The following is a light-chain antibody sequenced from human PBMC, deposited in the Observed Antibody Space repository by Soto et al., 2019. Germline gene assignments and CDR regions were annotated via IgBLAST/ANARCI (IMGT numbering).Light chain of an antibody. V-gene: IGLV2-14*01. Sequence: QSALTQPASVSGSPGQSITISCTGSSSDVGAYNYVSWYQQYPGNAPKLIIYEVNYRPSEVPHRFSGSKSGNTATLTISGLQHEDEADYYCCSYEGRSLYVFGTGTKVTV. J-gene: IGLJ1*01. CDR2: EVN. CDR3: CSYEGRSLYV. CDR1: SSDVGAYNY.